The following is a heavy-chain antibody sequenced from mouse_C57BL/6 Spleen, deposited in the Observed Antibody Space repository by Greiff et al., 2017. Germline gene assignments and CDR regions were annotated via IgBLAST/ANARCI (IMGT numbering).Heavy chain of an antibody. CDR3: ARNYYGYDFDY. Sequence: VQLQESGPELVKPGASVKISCKASGYAFSSSWMNWVKQRPGKGLEWIGRIYPGDGDTNYNGKFKGKATLTADKSSSTAYMQLSSLTSEDSAVYFCARNYYGYDFDYWGKGTTLTVSS. J-gene: IGHJ2*01. V-gene: IGHV1-82*01. D-gene: IGHD2-2*01. CDR1: GYAFSSSW. CDR2: IYPGDGDT.